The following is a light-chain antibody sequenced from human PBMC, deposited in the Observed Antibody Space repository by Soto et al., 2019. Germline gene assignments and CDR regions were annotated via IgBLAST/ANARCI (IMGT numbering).Light chain of an antibody. CDR3: QSYDSSLSGVL. CDR1: SSNIGAGHD. V-gene: IGLV1-40*01. J-gene: IGLJ2*01. Sequence: QSVLTQSPSVSGAPGQRVTISCSGSSSNIGAGHDVYWYQQLPGTAPKLLIYGNSNRPSGVPDRFSGSKTGTSASLAITGLQAEDEADYYCQSYDSSLSGVLFGGGTQLTVL. CDR2: GNS.